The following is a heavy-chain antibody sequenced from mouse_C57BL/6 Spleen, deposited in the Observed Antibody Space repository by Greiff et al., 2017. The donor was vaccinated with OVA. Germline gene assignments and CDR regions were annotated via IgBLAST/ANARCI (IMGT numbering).Heavy chain of an antibody. CDR1: GFTFSSYG. J-gene: IGHJ1*03. CDR3: ARHEVRLGGYFDV. Sequence: EVNVVESGGDLVKPGGSLKLSCAASGFTFSSYGMSWVRQTPDKRLEWVATISSGGSYTYYPDSVKGRFTISRDNAKNTLYLQMSSLKSEDTAMYYCARHEVRLGGYFDVWGTGTTVTVSS. V-gene: IGHV5-6*01. CDR2: ISSGGSYT.